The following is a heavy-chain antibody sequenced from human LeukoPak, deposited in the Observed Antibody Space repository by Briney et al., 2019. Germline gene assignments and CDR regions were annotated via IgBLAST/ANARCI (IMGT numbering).Heavy chain of an antibody. CDR2: ISDDGGNK. CDR3: VRSHDYRRPLMPSPQGGLRNFDY. D-gene: IGHD4-11*01. CDR1: GFTFSSYA. J-gene: IGHJ4*02. Sequence: GGSLRLSCAASGFTFSSYAMHWVRQAPGKGLEWVAVISDDGGNKYHTDSVKGRFTISRDNSKNTLYLQMNSLRAEDTAVFYCVRSHDYRRPLMPSPQGGLRNFDYWGQGTLVTVSS. V-gene: IGHV3-30*04.